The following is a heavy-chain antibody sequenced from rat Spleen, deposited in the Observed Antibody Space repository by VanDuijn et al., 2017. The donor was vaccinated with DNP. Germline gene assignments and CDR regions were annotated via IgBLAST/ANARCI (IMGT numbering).Heavy chain of an antibody. D-gene: IGHD1-12*03. CDR3: ARLGGYYQGFDY. CDR2: ISYDGSST. Sequence: EVQLVESGGGLVQPGRSLKLSCAASGFTFSNYGMAWVRQAPTKGLEWVATISYDGSSTYYRDSVKGRFTISRDNAKSTLYLQMDSLRSEDTATYWCARLGGYYQGFDYWGQGVRVTVSS. J-gene: IGHJ2*01. CDR1: GFTFSNYG. V-gene: IGHV5-29*01.